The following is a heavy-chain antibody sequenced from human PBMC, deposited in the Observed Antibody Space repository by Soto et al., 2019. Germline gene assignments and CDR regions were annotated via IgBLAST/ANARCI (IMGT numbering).Heavy chain of an antibody. V-gene: IGHV3-23*01. D-gene: IGHD3-9*01. CDR3: ANFDSYSYYGMDV. Sequence: EVQLLESGGGLVQPGGSLRLSCAASGFTFSSYAMSWVRQAPGKGLEWVSAISGSGGSTYYADSVKGRFTISRDNSKNTLYLQMNSLRAEDTAVYYCANFDSYSYYGMDVWGQGTTVTVSS. J-gene: IGHJ6*02. CDR1: GFTFSSYA. CDR2: ISGSGGST.